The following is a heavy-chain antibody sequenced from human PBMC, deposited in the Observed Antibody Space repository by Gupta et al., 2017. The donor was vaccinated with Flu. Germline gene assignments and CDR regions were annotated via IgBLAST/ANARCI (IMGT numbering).Heavy chain of an antibody. V-gene: IGHV3-23*01. CDR3: AKDRGWKWTVAGRGFDY. D-gene: IGHD6-19*01. Sequence: GKGLEWVSTITGGGGDTFYSDSVKGRFTISRDNSRNTVYLQMNSLRAEDTAVYYCAKDRGWKWTVAGRGFDYCGQGTLVTGSS. CDR2: ITGGGGDT. J-gene: IGHJ4*02.